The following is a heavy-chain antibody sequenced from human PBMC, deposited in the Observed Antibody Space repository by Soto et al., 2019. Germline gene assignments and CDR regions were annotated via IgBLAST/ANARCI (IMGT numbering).Heavy chain of an antibody. CDR1: GFTFSDFT. J-gene: IGHJ6*02. CDR3: ARDHDFWGSYSLHYYGMDV. CDR2: IGSSSSPI. V-gene: IGHV3-48*02. D-gene: IGHD3-3*01. Sequence: LRLSCAASGFTFSDFTMNWVRQAPGRGLEWVSHIGSSSSPIYYADSVKGRFTISRDNARNSLYLQMNSLRDEDTAVYYCARDHDFWGSYSLHYYGMDVWGQGTTVTVSS.